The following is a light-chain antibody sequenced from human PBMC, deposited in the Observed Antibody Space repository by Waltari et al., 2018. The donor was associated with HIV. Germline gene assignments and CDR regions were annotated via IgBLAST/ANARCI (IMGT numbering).Light chain of an antibody. CDR2: KAS. CDR3: QHYNGYPWT. Sequence: DIQMTQSPSTLSASVGDRVTITCRASPTIGVWLAWYQQKPGQAPKILIYKASTLETGVPSRFSGRGSGTEFTLTIGGLQPDDFATYYCQHYNGYPWTFGQGTKVEMK. V-gene: IGKV1-5*03. J-gene: IGKJ1*01. CDR1: PTIGVW.